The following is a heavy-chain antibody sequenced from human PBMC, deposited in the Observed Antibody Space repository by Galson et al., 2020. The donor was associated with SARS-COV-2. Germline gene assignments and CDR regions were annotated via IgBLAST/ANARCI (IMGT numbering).Heavy chain of an antibody. D-gene: IGHD3-3*01. CDR1: GFPLSTSGVG. Sequence: KMSGPTLVKPTQPLTLTCTFSGFPLSTSGVGVGWIRHHPGKTLEWLALIYWDDDKRYSPSLKSRLTITTDTYKNQVVLTMTNMDPVDTATYYGARRRRGDFWRGYAGWFDPWGQGTLVTVSS. J-gene: IGHJ5*02. CDR3: ARRRRGDFWRGYAGWFDP. V-gene: IGHV2-5*02. CDR2: IYWDDDK.